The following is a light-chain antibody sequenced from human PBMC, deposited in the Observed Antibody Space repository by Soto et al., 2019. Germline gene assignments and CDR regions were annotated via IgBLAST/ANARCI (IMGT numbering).Light chain of an antibody. CDR2: DVS. J-gene: IGLJ2*01. V-gene: IGLV2-11*01. CDR3: CSYAGSYTV. Sequence: QSVLTQPRSVSGSPGQSVTISCTGTSSDVGGYNFVSWYQQHPGKAPKLMIYDVSKRPSGVPDRFSGSKSGNTASLTISGLQAEDEADYYCCSYAGSYTVFGGGPKLTVL. CDR1: SSDVGGYNF.